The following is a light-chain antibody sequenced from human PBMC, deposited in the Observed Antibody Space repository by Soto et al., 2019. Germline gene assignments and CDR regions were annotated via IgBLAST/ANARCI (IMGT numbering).Light chain of an antibody. CDR3: GSYTISSTLMI. CDR2: DVT. J-gene: IGLJ2*01. V-gene: IGLV2-14*03. CDR1: PSDIGAYNY. Sequence: QSALTQPASVSGSPGQSITISCSGTPSDIGAYNYVSWYQHLPGKAPKVIIYDVTNLPSGVSSRFSGSKSGTTASLTISGLQAEDEANYYCGSYTISSTLMIFGGGTKLTVL.